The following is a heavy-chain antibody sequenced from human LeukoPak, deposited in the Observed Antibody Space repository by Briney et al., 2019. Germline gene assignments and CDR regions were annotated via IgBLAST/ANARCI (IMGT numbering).Heavy chain of an antibody. CDR2: ISGSGGST. CDR3: GADVDAAMVRITPGVLYD. D-gene: IGHD5-18*01. J-gene: IGHJ4*02. V-gene: IGHV3-23*01. CDR1: GFTFSSYA. Sequence: GGSVRLSCAASGFTFSSYAISWVRQAPGKWREWVSAISGSGGSTYYADSVKGRFTNSRANSKNTLYLQMNSLRAEYMHINYRGADVDAAMVRITPGVLYDWGQGTMVTVSS.